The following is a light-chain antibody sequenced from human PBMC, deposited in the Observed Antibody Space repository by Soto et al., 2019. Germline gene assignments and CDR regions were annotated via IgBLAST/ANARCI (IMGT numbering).Light chain of an antibody. CDR2: EGS. Sequence: QSALTQPASVSGSPGQSITTSCTGTGGDVGSYNLVSWYQQHPGKAPKPMIYEGSRRPSGVSNRSSGSKSGNTASLTISGLQAEDEADYYCCSYAGSSTFVVFGGGTKLTVL. CDR3: CSYAGSSTFVV. J-gene: IGLJ2*01. V-gene: IGLV2-23*03. CDR1: GGDVGSYNL.